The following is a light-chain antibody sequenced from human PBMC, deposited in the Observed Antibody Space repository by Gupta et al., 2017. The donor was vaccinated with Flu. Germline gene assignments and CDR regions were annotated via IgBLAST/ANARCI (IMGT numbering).Light chain of an antibody. CDR2: EVS. V-gene: IGLV2-8*01. J-gene: IGLJ1*01. Sequence: QSALTQPPSASGSPGQSVTISCTGTSGDVGSYNYVSWYQQHPGKPPKVMIYEVSKRPSGVPDRFSGSKSGNTASLTVSGLQAEDEAEYYCSSFADNNNYVFGSGTKVTVL. CDR1: SGDVGSYNY. CDR3: SSFADNNNYV.